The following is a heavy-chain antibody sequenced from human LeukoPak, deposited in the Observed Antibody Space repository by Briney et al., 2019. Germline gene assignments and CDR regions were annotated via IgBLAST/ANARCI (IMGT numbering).Heavy chain of an antibody. CDR2: IKQDGSEK. J-gene: IGHJ4*02. D-gene: IGHD2-21*02. CDR1: GFTFSDYW. CDR3: AREVTPYY. V-gene: IGHV3-7*01. Sequence: GGSLRLSCVASGFTFSDYWMSWVRQAPGKGLEWVANIKQDGSEKYYVDSVKGRFTISRDNAKNSLYLQMNSLRAEDTAVYYCAREVTPYYWGQGTLVTVSS.